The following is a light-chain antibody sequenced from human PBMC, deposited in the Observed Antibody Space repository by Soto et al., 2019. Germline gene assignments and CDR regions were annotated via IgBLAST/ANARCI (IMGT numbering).Light chain of an antibody. CDR2: GAY. V-gene: IGKV1-5*01. Sequence: DIQMTQSPPTLSASVGDRVTITCRASQSIRNYLAWYQQMPGQAPKLLLYGAYNLQSGVPSRFSGSGSGTEFTLTISSLQPDDFATYVCQHHNSYSQTCGQGTKVEIK. J-gene: IGKJ1*01. CDR1: QSIRNY. CDR3: QHHNSYSQT.